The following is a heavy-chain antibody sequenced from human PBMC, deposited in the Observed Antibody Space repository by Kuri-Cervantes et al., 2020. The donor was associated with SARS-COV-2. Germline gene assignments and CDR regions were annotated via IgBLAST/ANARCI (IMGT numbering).Heavy chain of an antibody. D-gene: IGHD2-15*01. V-gene: IGHV5-51*01. CDR1: GYSFTSYW. J-gene: IGHJ4*02. CDR2: IYPGDSYT. Sequence: GGSLRLSCKGSGYSFTSYWIGWVRQMPGKGLEWMGIIYPGDSYTNYSPSFQGHVTISADKSISTAYLQWSSLKASDTAMYYCARHEQVVAAPFDSWGQGTLVTVSS. CDR3: ARHEQVVAAPFDS.